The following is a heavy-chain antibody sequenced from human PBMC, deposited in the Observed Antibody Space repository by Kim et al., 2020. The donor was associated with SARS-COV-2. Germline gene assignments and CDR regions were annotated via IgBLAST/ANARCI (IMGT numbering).Heavy chain of an antibody. J-gene: IGHJ4*02. V-gene: IGHV3-48*02. CDR1: GFTFSRFG. Sequence: GGSLRLSCEASGFTFSRFGMNWVRQAPGQGLEWISFISSNTGSTITYADSVKGRFTNSRDNGKNSLYLQMNSLTDEDTAVYYCVRDEDGNFDFDYWGQGT. CDR3: VRDEDGNFDFDY. CDR2: ISSNTGSTI.